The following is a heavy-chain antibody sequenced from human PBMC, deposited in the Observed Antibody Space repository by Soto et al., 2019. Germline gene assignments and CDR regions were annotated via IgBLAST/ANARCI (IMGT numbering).Heavy chain of an antibody. V-gene: IGHV1-2*02. J-gene: IGHJ3*02. D-gene: IGHD2-21*01. Sequence: QVQLVQSGAEVKKPGASVKVSCKASGYTFADHYMHWVRQAPGQALEFMGCINANSGAASYAQRFQVRATITRDTSVSTVYMDLSRLTSDDTAIYYCAREVGGDRKAFDIWCQGTMVTVSS. CDR2: INANSGAA. CDR3: AREVGGDRKAFDI. CDR1: GYTFADHY.